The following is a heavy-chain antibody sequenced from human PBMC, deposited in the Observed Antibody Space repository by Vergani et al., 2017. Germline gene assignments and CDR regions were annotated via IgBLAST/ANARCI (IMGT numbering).Heavy chain of an antibody. CDR1: GGSFSGYD. D-gene: IGHD6-19*01. V-gene: IGHV4-34*01. Sequence: QVQLQQWGAGLLKPSETLSLTCAVYGGSFSGYDWSWIRQPPGKGLEWIGEINHSGSTNYNPSLKSRVTISVDTSKNQFSLKLSSVTAADTAVYYCARESLLSGEVAVADAFDIWGQGTMVTVSS. CDR2: INHSGST. CDR3: ARESLLSGEVAVADAFDI. J-gene: IGHJ3*02.